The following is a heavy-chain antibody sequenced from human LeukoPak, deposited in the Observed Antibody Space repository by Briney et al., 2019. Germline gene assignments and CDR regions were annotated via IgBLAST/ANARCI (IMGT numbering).Heavy chain of an antibody. Sequence: GGSLRLSCATSGFTFSSYAMSWVRQAPGKGLEWVSAISGSGGSTYYADSVKGRFTISRDNAKNSLHLQMNSLRVEDTAVYYCAYASSSSWKDWGQGTLVIVSS. D-gene: IGHD6-13*01. CDR1: GFTFSSYA. J-gene: IGHJ4*02. CDR2: ISGSGGST. V-gene: IGHV3-23*01. CDR3: AYASSSSWKD.